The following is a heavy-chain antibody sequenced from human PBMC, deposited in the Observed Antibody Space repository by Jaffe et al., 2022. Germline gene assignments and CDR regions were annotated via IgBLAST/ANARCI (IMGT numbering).Heavy chain of an antibody. J-gene: IGHJ4*02. V-gene: IGHV3-21*01. D-gene: IGHD3-10*01. CDR3: ARDKRYYYGSGSYSPFDY. Sequence: EVQLVESGGGLVKPGGSLRLSCAASGFTFSSYSMNWVRQAPGKGLEWVSSISSSSSYIYYADSVKGRFTISRDNAKNSLYLQMNSLRAEDTAVYYCARDKRYYYGSGSYSPFDYWGQGTLVTVSS. CDR2: ISSSSSYI. CDR1: GFTFSSYS.